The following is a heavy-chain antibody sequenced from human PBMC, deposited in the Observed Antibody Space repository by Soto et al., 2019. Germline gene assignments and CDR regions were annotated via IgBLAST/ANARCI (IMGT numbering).Heavy chain of an antibody. V-gene: IGHV3-33*01. J-gene: IGHJ3*02. CDR3: EGDPEGQI. Sequence: QAQLVESGGGVVQPGRSLRLSCVASGIIFSNYGMNWVRQAPGKGLEWVAVIWYDGTKKYYADSVKGRFTISRDNSKNTVYRQMDRLRVEDTALDYGEGDPEGQIWGQGTWVAVSS. CDR1: GIIFSNYG. CDR2: IWYDGTKK.